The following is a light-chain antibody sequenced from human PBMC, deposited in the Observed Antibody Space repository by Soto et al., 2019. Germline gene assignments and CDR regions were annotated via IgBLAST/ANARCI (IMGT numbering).Light chain of an antibody. Sequence: EIVLTQSPATLSLSPGERATLSCGASQSVSTNYLAWYQQRPGQAPRLLISGASNRATGIPVRFSGSGSGTDFTLTISGLEPEDFAVYYCQQYGSSSITFGQGTRLEIK. CDR2: GAS. CDR3: QQYGSSSIT. J-gene: IGKJ5*01. CDR1: QSVSTNY. V-gene: IGKV3-20*01.